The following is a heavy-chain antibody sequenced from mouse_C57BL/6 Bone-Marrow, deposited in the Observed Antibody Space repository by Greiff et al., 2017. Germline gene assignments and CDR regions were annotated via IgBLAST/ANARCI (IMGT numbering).Heavy chain of an antibody. D-gene: IGHD2-3*01. J-gene: IGHJ4*01. CDR3: ARGEEYESDMDY. CDR2: IYPGSGSI. Sequence: QVQLQQSGAELVKPGASVKLSCKASGYTFTEYTIHWVKQRPGQGLEWIGWIYPGSGSIKYNEKFKDKATLTADKSSSTGYMELSSLTSEDSAVYFCARGEEYESDMDYWGQGTTVTVSS. CDR1: GYTFTEYT. V-gene: IGHV1-62-2*01.